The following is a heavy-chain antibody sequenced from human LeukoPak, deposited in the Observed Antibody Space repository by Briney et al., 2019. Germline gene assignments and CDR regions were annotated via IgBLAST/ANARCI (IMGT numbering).Heavy chain of an antibody. D-gene: IGHD3-3*01. Sequence: GALRLSCAASGITFSSYSKNWVRPAPGKGLEWVSSISSSSSYIYYADSVKGRFTISRDNAKNSLYLQMNSLRAEETAVYYCARVNYDFWSGYPYYYYYYMDVWGKGTTVTVSS. CDR2: ISSSSSYI. CDR3: ARVNYDFWSGYPYYYYYYMDV. V-gene: IGHV3-21*01. J-gene: IGHJ6*03. CDR1: GITFSSYS.